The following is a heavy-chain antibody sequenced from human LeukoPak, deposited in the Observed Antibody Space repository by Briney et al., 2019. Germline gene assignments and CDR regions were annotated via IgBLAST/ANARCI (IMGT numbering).Heavy chain of an antibody. CDR3: ARGFGSGTSPIDL. D-gene: IGHD3-10*01. CDR2: IYATDLT. Sequence: SETLSLTCTVSGRSIRSVYWNWIRQSAGKGLEWIWRIYATDLTNYNPSLKSRVTLSVDMSKNELSLTLKSVTAADTAVYYCARGFGSGTSPIDLWGQGALVTVPS. V-gene: IGHV4-4*07. J-gene: IGHJ5*02. CDR1: GRSIRSVY.